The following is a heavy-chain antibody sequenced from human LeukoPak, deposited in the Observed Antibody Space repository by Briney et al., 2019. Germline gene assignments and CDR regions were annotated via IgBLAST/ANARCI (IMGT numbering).Heavy chain of an antibody. J-gene: IGHJ4*02. V-gene: IGHV3-48*04. CDR1: GFTLRRYS. D-gene: IGHD6-13*01. CDR3: ARDLPENPIAARPTLFGY. Sequence: GGSLRLSCAASGFTLRRYSMNWVRQAPGKGLEWVSYISSSSSTIYYAGSAKGRFTISRDNAKNSLYLQMNSLRAEDTAVYYCARDLPENPIAARPTLFGYWGQGTLVTVSS. CDR2: ISSSSSTI.